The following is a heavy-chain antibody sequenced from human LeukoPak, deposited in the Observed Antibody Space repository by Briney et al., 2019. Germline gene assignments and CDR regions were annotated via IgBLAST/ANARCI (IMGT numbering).Heavy chain of an antibody. J-gene: IGHJ6*02. Sequence: PSETLSLTCTVSGGSISSYYWSWIRQPPGKGLEWIGYIYYSGSTNYNPSLKGRVTISVDTSKNQFSLKLSSVTAADTAVYYCARGPPGTAMAVYYYYGMDVWGQGTTVTVSS. V-gene: IGHV4-59*01. CDR1: GGSISSYY. D-gene: IGHD5-18*01. CDR2: IYYSGST. CDR3: ARGPPGTAMAVYYYYGMDV.